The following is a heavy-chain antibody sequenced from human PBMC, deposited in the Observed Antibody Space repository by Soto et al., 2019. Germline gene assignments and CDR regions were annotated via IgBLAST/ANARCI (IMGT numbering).Heavy chain of an antibody. V-gene: IGHV3-21*01. CDR1: GFTFSTDS. CDR2: ISSSSSYI. D-gene: IGHD2-21*01. J-gene: IGHJ6*02. CDR3: ARGRCGRHYYYYYGMDG. Sequence: PGVTLRLSCAASGFTFSTDSMNWIRHAPGQVLKWVSSISSSSSYIYYADSVKGRFTISRDNAKNSLYLQMNSLRAEDTAVYYCARGRCGRHYYYYYGMDGWGRGSTGSV.